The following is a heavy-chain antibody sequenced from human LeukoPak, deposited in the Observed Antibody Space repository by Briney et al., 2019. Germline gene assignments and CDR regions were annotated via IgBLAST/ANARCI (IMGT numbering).Heavy chain of an antibody. CDR3: ARDRWRIAVAADGGDAFDI. CDR2: IYYSGST. V-gene: IGHV4-59*01. CDR1: GGSISSYY. Sequence: PSETLSLTCTVSGGSISSYYWSWLRQPPGKGLEWIGYIYYSGSTNYNPYLKSRVTISVDTSKNQFSLKLSSVTAADTAVYYCARDRWRIAVAADGGDAFDIWGQGTMVTVSS. J-gene: IGHJ3*02. D-gene: IGHD6-19*01.